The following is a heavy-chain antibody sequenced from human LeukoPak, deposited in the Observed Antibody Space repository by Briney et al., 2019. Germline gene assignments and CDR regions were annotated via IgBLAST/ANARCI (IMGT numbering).Heavy chain of an antibody. CDR1: GFTVSINY. J-gene: IGHJ5*02. CDR3: AKYIQNVLAVFGP. D-gene: IGHD1-1*01. V-gene: IGHV3-53*01. CDR2: IYSGGGT. Sequence: GGSLRLSCAASGFTVSINYMGSVRQAPGKGLEWVSVIYSGGGTYYTDSVKGRFTVSRDNSKNTLYLQMNSLRAEDTAVYYCAKYIQNVLAVFGPWGQGTLVTVSS.